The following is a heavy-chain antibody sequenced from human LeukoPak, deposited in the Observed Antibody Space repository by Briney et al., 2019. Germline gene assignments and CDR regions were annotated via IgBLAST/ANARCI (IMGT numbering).Heavy chain of an antibody. J-gene: IGHJ4*02. CDR2: INPNSGGT. D-gene: IGHD6-19*01. V-gene: IGHV1-2*02. CDR3: ARGSVIAVAGTGLYY. CDR1: GYTFTGYY. Sequence: GASVKVSCKASGYTFTGYYMHWVRQAPGQGLEWMGWINPNSGGTNYAQKFQGRVTMTRDTSISTAYMELSRLRSDDTAVYYCARGSVIAVAGTGLYYWGQGTLVTVSS.